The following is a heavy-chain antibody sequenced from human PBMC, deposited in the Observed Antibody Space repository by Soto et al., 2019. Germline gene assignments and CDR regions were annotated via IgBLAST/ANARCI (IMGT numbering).Heavy chain of an antibody. J-gene: IGHJ4*02. CDR3: ARIGNPDASLYFDY. Sequence: QVQLQESGPGLVKPSQTLSLTCTVSGGSISVGVYYWNWIRQLPGKGPEWIGYTYHTGSTYYNPSLESRVTISVDPSKSQFSLGLSSVTAADTAVYYCARIGNPDASLYFDYWGQGTLVTVSS. D-gene: IGHD2-2*01. V-gene: IGHV4-31*03. CDR2: TYHTGST. CDR1: GGSISVGVYY.